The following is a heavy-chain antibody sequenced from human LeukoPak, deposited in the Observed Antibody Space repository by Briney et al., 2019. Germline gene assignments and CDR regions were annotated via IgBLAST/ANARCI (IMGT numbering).Heavy chain of an antibody. CDR3: ARIVTQRYFDWVQWGENAFDI. V-gene: IGHV3-21*01. J-gene: IGHJ3*02. CDR1: GFTFSSYS. CDR2: ISSSSSYI. Sequence: PGGSLRLSCAASGFTFSSYSMNWVRQAPGKGLEWVSSISSSSSYIYYADSVKGRFTISRDNAKNSLYLQMNSLRAEDTAVYYCARIVTQRYFDWVQWGENAFDIWGQGTMVTVSS. D-gene: IGHD3-9*01.